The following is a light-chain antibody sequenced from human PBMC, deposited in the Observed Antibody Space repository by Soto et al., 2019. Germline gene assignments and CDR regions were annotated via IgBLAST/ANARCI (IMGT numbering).Light chain of an antibody. V-gene: IGLV2-14*01. CDR1: SSDVGGYNY. CDR3: SSYTSSSTYWV. CDR2: DVS. Sequence: QSALTQPASVSGSPGQSITISCTGTSSDVGGYNYVSWYQQHPGKAPKLMIYDVSNRPSGVSNRFSGSKSGNTASLTISGLQAEDEADYYCSSYTSSSTYWVFGGVTKLTLL. J-gene: IGLJ3*02.